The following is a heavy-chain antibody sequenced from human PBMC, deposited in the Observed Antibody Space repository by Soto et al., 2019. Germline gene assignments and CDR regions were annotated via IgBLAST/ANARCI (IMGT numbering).Heavy chain of an antibody. J-gene: IGHJ3*02. V-gene: IGHV6-1*01. CDR3: ARALGGVVIRRAFDI. CDR2: TYYRSKLYN. Sequence: SQTLSLTFAISGDSVSSNSAAWNCISQSPSRGLEWLGRTYYRSKLYNDYAVSVKSRITINPDTSKNQFSLQLNSVTPEDTAVYYCARALGGVVIRRAFDIWGQGTMVTVSS. D-gene: IGHD3-3*01. CDR1: GDSVSSNSAA.